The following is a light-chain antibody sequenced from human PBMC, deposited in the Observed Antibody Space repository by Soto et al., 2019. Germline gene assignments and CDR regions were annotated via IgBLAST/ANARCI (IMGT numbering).Light chain of an antibody. CDR3: QQYGSSPLT. CDR1: QSVSSNS. J-gene: IGKJ4*01. V-gene: IGKV3-20*01. CDR2: GAS. Sequence: EIVLTQSPGTLSLSPGEGDTLSCRASQSVSSNSLAWYQQKPGQAPRLLIYGASTRATGIPDRFSGSGSGTDFTLTINRLEPEDFAVYYCQQYGSSPLTFGGGTKLEIK.